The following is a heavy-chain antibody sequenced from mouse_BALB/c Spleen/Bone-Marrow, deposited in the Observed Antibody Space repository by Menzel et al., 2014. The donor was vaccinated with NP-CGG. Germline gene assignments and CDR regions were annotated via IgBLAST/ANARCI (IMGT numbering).Heavy chain of an antibody. J-gene: IGHJ2*01. CDR3: VRSGSSSGYFDY. CDR1: GFTFSSFG. V-gene: IGHV5-17*02. D-gene: IGHD1-1*01. CDR2: ISSGSSTI. Sequence: DVKLVESGGGLVQPGGSRKLSSAASGFTFSSFGMHWVRQAPEKGLEWVAYISSGSSTIYYGDTVMGRFTISRDNPKNTLFLQMTSLRSEDTATYYCVRSGSSSGYFDYWGQGTTLTVSS.